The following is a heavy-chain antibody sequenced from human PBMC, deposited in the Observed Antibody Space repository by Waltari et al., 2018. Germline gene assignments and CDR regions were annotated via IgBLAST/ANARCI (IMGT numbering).Heavy chain of an antibody. Sequence: QVTLRESGPALVKPTQTLTLTCTFSGFSLSTSGTCVSWIRQPPGKALEWLARIDWDDDKYYSTSLKTRLTISKDTSKNQVVLTMTNMDPVDTATYYCARIWYSSGRYTGGFDYWGQGTLVTVSS. D-gene: IGHD6-19*01. CDR2: IDWDDDK. J-gene: IGHJ4*02. CDR3: ARIWYSSGRYTGGFDY. CDR1: GFSLSTSGTC. V-gene: IGHV2-70*15.